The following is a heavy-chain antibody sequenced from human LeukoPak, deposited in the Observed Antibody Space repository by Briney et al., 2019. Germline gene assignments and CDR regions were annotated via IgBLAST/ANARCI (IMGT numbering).Heavy chain of an antibody. Sequence: GGSLRLSCAASGFTFSSYAMSWVRQAPGKGLEWVSAISGSGGSTYYADSVKGRFTISRDNSKNTLYPQMNSLRAEDTAVYYCAKKLTALTGIAAASDYWGQGTLVTVSS. CDR1: GFTFSSYA. J-gene: IGHJ4*02. CDR2: ISGSGGST. CDR3: AKKLTALTGIAAASDY. V-gene: IGHV3-23*01. D-gene: IGHD6-13*01.